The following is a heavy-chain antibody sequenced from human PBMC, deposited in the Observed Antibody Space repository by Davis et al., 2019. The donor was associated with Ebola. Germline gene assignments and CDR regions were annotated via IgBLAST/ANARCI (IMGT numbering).Heavy chain of an antibody. J-gene: IGHJ6*02. CDR1: GFTFKFFW. D-gene: IGHD6-13*01. CDR2: ISADGSEK. CDR3: ARDRFTAAGGMDV. Sequence: GGSLRLSCDGSGFTFKFFWMAWVRQAPGKGLEWVASISADGSEKYFVDSVKGRFSMSRDNAKTSLYLQMNSLRDEDTAIYYCARDRFTAAGGMDVWGRGTTVTVSS. V-gene: IGHV3-7*03.